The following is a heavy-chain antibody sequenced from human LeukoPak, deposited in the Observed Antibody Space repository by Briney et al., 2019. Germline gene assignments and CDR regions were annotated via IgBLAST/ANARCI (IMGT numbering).Heavy chain of an antibody. CDR2: ISDGGSTT. CDR3: SRSAYYDGSGNYYDY. D-gene: IGHD3-22*01. V-gene: IGHV3-74*01. CDR1: GFTFSSHW. Sequence: GGSLRLSCAASGFTFSSHWMHWVRQAPGKGLVWVSRISDGGSTTTYADSVKGRFTISRDNAKNTLYLRMNGLRAEDTAVYYCSRSAYYDGSGNYYDYWGQGTLVTVSS. J-gene: IGHJ4*02.